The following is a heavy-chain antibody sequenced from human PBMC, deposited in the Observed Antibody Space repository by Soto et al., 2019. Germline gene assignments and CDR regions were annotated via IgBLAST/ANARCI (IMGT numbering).Heavy chain of an antibody. V-gene: IGHV4-59*01. CDR2: IYDSGST. D-gene: IGHD2-15*01. CDR1: GGSISSYY. CDR3: ARGLCSGGSCYSGVEYFDY. Sequence: SETLSLTCTVSGGSISSYYWSWIRQPPGKGLEWIGYIYDSGSTNYNPSLKSRVTISVDASKNQFSLKLSSVTAEDTAVYYCARGLCSGGSCYSGVEYFDYWGQGTLVTVSS. J-gene: IGHJ4*02.